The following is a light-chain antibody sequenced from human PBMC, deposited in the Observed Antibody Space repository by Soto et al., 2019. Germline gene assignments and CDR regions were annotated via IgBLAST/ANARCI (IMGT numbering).Light chain of an antibody. J-gene: IGKJ1*01. Sequence: DIQMTQSPSSLSASVGDRVTITCRASQGIGNYLAWYQQKPGKVPKLLIYAASTLQSGVPSRFSGSGSGTDFTLTISSLQPEDVATYYCQKYSSALRTFGQGTKVEIK. V-gene: IGKV1-27*01. CDR2: AAS. CDR3: QKYSSALRT. CDR1: QGIGNY.